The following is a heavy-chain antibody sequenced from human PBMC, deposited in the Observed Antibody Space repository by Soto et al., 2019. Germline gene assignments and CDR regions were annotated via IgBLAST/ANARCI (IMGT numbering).Heavy chain of an antibody. V-gene: IGHV1-18*04. Sequence: QVQLVQSGAEVKKPEASVKVSCKASGYSFATYGFSWVRQAPGQGLECVGWISAHNGDTHYSQKFQGRVTLTTDTSTNTGYMELRSLTSDDTAVYFCATEPIYYNDGSGYYPLGHWGQGTRVTVSS. J-gene: IGHJ4*02. CDR1: GYSFATYG. CDR2: ISAHNGDT. CDR3: ATEPIYYNDGSGYYPLGH. D-gene: IGHD3-22*01.